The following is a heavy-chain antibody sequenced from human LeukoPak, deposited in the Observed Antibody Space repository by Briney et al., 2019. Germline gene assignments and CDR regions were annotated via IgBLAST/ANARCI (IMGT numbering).Heavy chain of an antibody. J-gene: IGHJ4*02. D-gene: IGHD3-22*01. CDR1: GGSFSGYY. V-gene: IGHV4-34*01. Sequence: SETLSLTCAVYGGSFSGYYWSWICQPPGKGLEWIGEINHSGSTNYNPSLKSRVTISVDTSKNQFSLKLSSVTAADTAVYYCASLRDEYYYDSSGYPIDYWGQGTLVTVSS. CDR2: INHSGST. CDR3: ASLRDEYYYDSSGYPIDY.